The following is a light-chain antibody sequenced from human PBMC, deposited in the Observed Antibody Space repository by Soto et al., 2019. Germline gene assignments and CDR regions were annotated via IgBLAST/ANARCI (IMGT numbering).Light chain of an antibody. J-gene: IGLJ1*01. CDR1: SRAVGGYNY. Sequence: QSALTQPASVSGSPGQSITISCTGTSRAVGGYNYVSWYQQHPGKAPKLMIYEVSNRPSGVSNRFSGSKSGNTASLTISGLQAEYEAVYYCSSYTSSSSYVFGTGTKVTVL. CDR2: EVS. CDR3: SSYTSSSSYV. V-gene: IGLV2-14*01.